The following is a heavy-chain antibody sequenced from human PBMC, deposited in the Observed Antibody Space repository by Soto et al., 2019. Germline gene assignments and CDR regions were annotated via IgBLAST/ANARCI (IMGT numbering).Heavy chain of an antibody. J-gene: IGHJ1*01. V-gene: IGHV3-23*01. CDR3: AKGFDSGDTKHREH. CDR2: ITNTGITT. Sequence: WGSLRLSCAASGFGFSTHALTWVRQDPGKGLEWLSSITNTGITTHYADSVKGRFTISRENSRNTLHLQMNNLRVDDTAVYYCAKGFDSGDTKHREHSGKQNLVSASS. D-gene: IGHD4-17*01. CDR1: GFGFSTHA.